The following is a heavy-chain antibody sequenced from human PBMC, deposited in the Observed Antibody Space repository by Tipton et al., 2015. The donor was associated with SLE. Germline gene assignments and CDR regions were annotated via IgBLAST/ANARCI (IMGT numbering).Heavy chain of an antibody. CDR3: AKTSAQYYGWGNPFDL. CDR1: GFTFSGYD. D-gene: IGHD3-10*01. Sequence: SLRLSCAASGFTFSGYDMRWVRQAPGKGLEWVSSISASGDNTNYAASVKGRFTMSRDNSKNMLYLQMSSLRVEDTAVYYCAKTSAQYYGWGNPFDLWGQGTLVTVSS. V-gene: IGHV3-23*01. J-gene: IGHJ4*02. CDR2: ISASGDNT.